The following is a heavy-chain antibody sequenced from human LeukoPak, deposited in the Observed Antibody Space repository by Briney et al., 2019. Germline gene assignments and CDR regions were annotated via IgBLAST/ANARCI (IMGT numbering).Heavy chain of an antibody. J-gene: IGHJ5*02. CDR1: GGSISSYY. Sequence: PSETLSLTCTVSGGSISSYYWSWIRQPPGKGLEWIGYIYYSGNTNYNPSLKSRVTISVDTSKNRFSLKLSSVTAADTAVYYCARHDETWFDPWGQGTLVTVSS. CDR2: IYYSGNT. CDR3: ARHDETWFDP. V-gene: IGHV4-59*08.